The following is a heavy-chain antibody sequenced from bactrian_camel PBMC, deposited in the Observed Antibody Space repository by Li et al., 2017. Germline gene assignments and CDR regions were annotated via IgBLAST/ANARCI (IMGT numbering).Heavy chain of an antibody. CDR1: GFTFSSYY. D-gene: IGHD2*01. CDR3: AAGQPKVALCSGSTLVNGRY. V-gene: IGHV3-2*01. J-gene: IGHJ4*01. CDR2: IYTDGSKT. Sequence: VQLVESGGGLVQPGGSLRLSCAASGFTFSSYYMSWVRQAPGKGLEWLSSIYTDGSKTFYVDSVKGRFTISRDSAKNMLYLQMINLKPEDTAMYYCAAGQPKVALCSGSTLVNGRYWGQGTQVTVS.